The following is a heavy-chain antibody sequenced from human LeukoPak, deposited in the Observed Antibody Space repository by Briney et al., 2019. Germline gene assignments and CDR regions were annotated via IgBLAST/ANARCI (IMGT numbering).Heavy chain of an antibody. D-gene: IGHD2-2*02. CDR3: ARAYCSSTSCYSVNY. Sequence: GGSLRLSCAASGFTFSSYWMHWVRQVPGKGLVWVSCINSDGSSTSYADSVKGRFTISRDNAKNTLYLQMNSLRAEDTAVYYCARAYCSSTSCYSVNYWGQGNLVTVSS. V-gene: IGHV3-74*01. CDR1: GFTFSSYW. J-gene: IGHJ4*02. CDR2: INSDGSST.